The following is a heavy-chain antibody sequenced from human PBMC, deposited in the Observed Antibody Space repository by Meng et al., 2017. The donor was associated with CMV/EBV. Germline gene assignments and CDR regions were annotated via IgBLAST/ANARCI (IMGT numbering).Heavy chain of an antibody. CDR2: IIPIFGTA. Sequence: SVKVSCKASGGTFSSYAISWVRQAPGQGLEWMGGIIPIFGTANYAQKFQGRVTITADESTSTAYTELSSLRSEDTAVYYCARDRAPYYDFWSDLYYYGMDVWGQGTTVTVSS. J-gene: IGHJ6*02. D-gene: IGHD3-3*01. V-gene: IGHV1-69*13. CDR3: ARDRAPYYDFWSDLYYYGMDV. CDR1: GGTFSSYA.